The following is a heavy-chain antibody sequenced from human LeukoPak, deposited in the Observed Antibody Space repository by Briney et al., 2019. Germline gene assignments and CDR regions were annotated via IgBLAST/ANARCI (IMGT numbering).Heavy chain of an antibody. CDR1: GGSISTYY. V-gene: IGHV4-59*08. D-gene: IGHD6-19*01. Sequence: SETLSLTCTVSGGSISTYYWSWIRQPPGRGLEWIGYFYYSGSTEYNPSLRSRVTISVDTSKNQFSLKLSSVTAADTAVYYCARNAAVATSRSWFDPWGQGTLVTVSS. CDR3: ARNAAVATSRSWFDP. CDR2: FYYSGST. J-gene: IGHJ5*02.